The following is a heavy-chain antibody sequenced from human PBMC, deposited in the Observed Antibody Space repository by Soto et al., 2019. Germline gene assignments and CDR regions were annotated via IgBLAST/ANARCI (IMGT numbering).Heavy chain of an antibody. Sequence: QLQLQESGPGLVKPSETLSLTCTVSGGSISSSSYYWGWIRQPPGKGLEWIGSIYYSGSTYYNPSLKSRVTISVDTSKNQFSLKLSSVTAADTAVYYCARQYGSGSYYKVPADAFDIWGQGTMVTVSS. CDR1: GGSISSSSYY. CDR3: ARQYGSGSYYKVPADAFDI. V-gene: IGHV4-39*01. J-gene: IGHJ3*02. CDR2: IYYSGST. D-gene: IGHD3-10*01.